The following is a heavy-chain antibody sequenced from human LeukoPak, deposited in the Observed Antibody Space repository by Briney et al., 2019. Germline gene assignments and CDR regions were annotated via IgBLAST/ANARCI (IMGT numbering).Heavy chain of an antibody. CDR3: AGLGSGSYYSSDY. D-gene: IGHD3-10*01. V-gene: IGHV3-21*04. CDR2: ISSSSSYI. J-gene: IGHJ4*02. CDR1: GFTLSNYN. Sequence: GGSLRLSCAASGFTLSNYNMNWVRQAPGKGLEWVSSISSSSSYIYYADSVKGRFTISRDNAKNSLYLQMNSLRAEDTAVYYCAGLGSGSYYSSDYWGQGSLVTVSS.